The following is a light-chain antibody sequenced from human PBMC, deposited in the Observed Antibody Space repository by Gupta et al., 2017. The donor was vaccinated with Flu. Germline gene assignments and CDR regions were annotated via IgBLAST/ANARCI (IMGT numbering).Light chain of an antibody. CDR2: STN. V-gene: IGLV8-61*01. CDR3: VRDRGSGAWV. Sequence: QTVVPQEPSFSVSPGGTVTLTCGLSSGSVSTSYYPSWYQQTPGQAPRTLIYSTNTRSAGVPDRFSGSIRGNKAALTITGAQADEESDYYCVRDRGSGAWVFGGGTKLTVL. J-gene: IGLJ3*02. CDR1: SGSVSTSYY.